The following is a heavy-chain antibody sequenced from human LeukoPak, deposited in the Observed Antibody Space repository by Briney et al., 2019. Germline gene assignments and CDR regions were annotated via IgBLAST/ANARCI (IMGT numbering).Heavy chain of an antibody. CDR2: ISGSGGRT. D-gene: IGHD3-22*01. J-gene: IGHJ4*02. V-gene: IGHV3-23*01. Sequence: PGGSLRLSCAASGFIFSSYAMSWVRQAPGKGLEWVSAISGSGGRTYYADSVKGRFTISRDNSKNTLYLQMNSLRAEDTAVYYCAKEEDSSGYYYDYWGQGTLVTVSS. CDR3: AKEEDSSGYYYDY. CDR1: GFIFSSYA.